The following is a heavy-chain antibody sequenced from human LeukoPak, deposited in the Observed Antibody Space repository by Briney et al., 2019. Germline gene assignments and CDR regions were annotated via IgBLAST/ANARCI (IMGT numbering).Heavy chain of an antibody. CDR3: AKVFGKYASGAFEI. CDR2: ISGSGGGST. J-gene: IGHJ3*02. V-gene: IGHV3-23*01. Sequence: GGSLRLSCAASGFTFSSYAMSWVRQAPGEGLEWFSAISGSGGGSTYYADSVKGRFIISRDNFKNTLYLQMNSLRAEDTAVYYCAKVFGKYASGAFEIWGQGTMVTVSS. D-gene: IGHD2-2*01. CDR1: GFTFSSYA.